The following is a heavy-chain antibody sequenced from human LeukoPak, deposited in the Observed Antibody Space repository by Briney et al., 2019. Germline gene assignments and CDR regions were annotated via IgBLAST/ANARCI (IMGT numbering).Heavy chain of an antibody. CDR1: GGSVSSYY. Sequence: SETLSLTCTVSGGSVSSYYWSWIRQPPGKGLEWIGYIYYSGSTNYNPSLKSRVTISVDTSKNQFSLKLSSVTAADTAVYYCATSYSYGSFDYWGQGTLVTVSP. V-gene: IGHV4-59*02. CDR3: ATSYSYGSFDY. D-gene: IGHD5-18*01. CDR2: IYYSGST. J-gene: IGHJ4*02.